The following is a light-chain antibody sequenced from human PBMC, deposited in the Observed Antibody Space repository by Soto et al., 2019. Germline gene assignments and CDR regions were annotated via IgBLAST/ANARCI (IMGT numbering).Light chain of an antibody. Sequence: QSALTQPASVSGSPGQSITISCTGTSSDVGYYNLVSWYQHHPGKAPKFMIYEVNKRPAGVSNRFSGSKSGNTASLTISGLQAEDEADYYCCSYARSSTLLFGGGTKLTVL. J-gene: IGLJ2*01. CDR3: CSYARSSTLL. V-gene: IGLV2-23*02. CDR2: EVN. CDR1: SSDVGYYNL.